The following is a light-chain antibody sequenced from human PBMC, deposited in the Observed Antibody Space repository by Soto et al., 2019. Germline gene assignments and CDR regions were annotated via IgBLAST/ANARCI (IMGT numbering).Light chain of an antibody. CDR2: EVT. Sequence: QSALTQPPSASGSPGQSVTISCTGTSSDVGGYNYVSWYQQHPGKAPKLMIYEVTKRPSGVPDRFSGSKSDNTASLPVSGIQAEDEADYYCSSYAGSNFVVFGGGTKLTV. CDR3: SSYAGSNFVV. V-gene: IGLV2-8*01. CDR1: SSDVGGYNY. J-gene: IGLJ2*01.